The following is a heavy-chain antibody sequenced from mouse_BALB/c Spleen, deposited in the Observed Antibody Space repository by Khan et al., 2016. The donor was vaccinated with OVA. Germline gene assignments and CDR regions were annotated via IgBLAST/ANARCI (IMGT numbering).Heavy chain of an antibody. Sequence: EVQLVESGGDLVKPGGSLKLSCAASGFTFSNYGMSWVRQTPDKRLEWVATISSDGTYTYYPDSVKGRFTISRNNAKNTLYLQMSSLKSEDTAMYYCTRHLTGSVAYGGKGTLVTVSA. CDR2: ISSDGTYT. J-gene: IGHJ3*01. CDR1: GFTFSNYG. V-gene: IGHV5-6*01. CDR3: TRHLTGSVAY. D-gene: IGHD4-1*01.